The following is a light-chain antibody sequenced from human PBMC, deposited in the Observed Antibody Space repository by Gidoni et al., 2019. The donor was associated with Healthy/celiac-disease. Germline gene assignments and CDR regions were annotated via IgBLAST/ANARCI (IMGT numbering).Light chain of an antibody. CDR3: CSYAGSYPWV. J-gene: IGLJ3*02. CDR1: SSDVGGYNY. CDR2: DVS. Sequence: QSALTQPRSVSGSPGQSVTISCTGTSSDVGGYNYVSWYQQHPGKAPKLMIYDVSKRPSGVPDRFSGSKSGNTASLTISGLQAEDEADYYCCSYAGSYPWVFGGGTKLTGL. V-gene: IGLV2-11*01.